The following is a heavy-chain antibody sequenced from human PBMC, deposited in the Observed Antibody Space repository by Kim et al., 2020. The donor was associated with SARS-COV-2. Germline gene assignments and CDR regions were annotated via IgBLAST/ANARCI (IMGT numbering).Heavy chain of an antibody. D-gene: IGHD3-16*01. J-gene: IGHJ4*02. V-gene: IGHV3-9*01. CDR2: ISWNSGSI. Sequence: GGSLRLSCAASGFTFDDYAMHWVRQAPGKGLEWVSGISWNSGSIGYADSVKGRFTISRDNAKNSLYLQMNSLRAEDTALYYCAKDIGRFTREMAPDYWGQGTLVTVSS. CDR3: AKDIGRFTREMAPDY. CDR1: GFTFDDYA.